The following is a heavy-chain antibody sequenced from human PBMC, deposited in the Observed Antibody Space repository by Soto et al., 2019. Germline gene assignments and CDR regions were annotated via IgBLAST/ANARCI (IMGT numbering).Heavy chain of an antibody. V-gene: IGHV3-11*01. Sequence: QVQLVESGGGLVKPGGSLRVSCAASGFPFSDYDMSWIRQAPGKGLERVSYISNSGNSIYYADSVKGRFTISRDNAKNSLYLQMNSLRAEDTAVYYCAKEGRHDDPVWRGMDVWGQGTTVTVSS. CDR3: AKEGRHDDPVWRGMDV. D-gene: IGHD2-21*01. CDR2: ISNSGNSI. CDR1: GFPFSDYD. J-gene: IGHJ6*02.